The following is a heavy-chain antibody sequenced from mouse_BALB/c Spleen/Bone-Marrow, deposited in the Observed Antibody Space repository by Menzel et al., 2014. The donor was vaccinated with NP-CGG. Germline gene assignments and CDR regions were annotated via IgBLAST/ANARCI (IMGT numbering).Heavy chain of an antibody. Sequence: QVQLQQPGPELVKPGASVRTSCKASGCTFTSYYIHWVKQRPGQGLEWIGWIFPGNFYTKFNENFKGRATLTADKSSSTAYMHLSSLTSEDSAVYFCARDDYDYWGQGTTLTVSS. CDR3: ARDDYDY. CDR1: GCTFTSYY. D-gene: IGHD2-4*01. J-gene: IGHJ2*01. CDR2: IFPGNFYT. V-gene: IGHV1S56*01.